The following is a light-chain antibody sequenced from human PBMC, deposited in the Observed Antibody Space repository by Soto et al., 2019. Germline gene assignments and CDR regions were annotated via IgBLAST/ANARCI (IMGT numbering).Light chain of an antibody. V-gene: IGLV2-14*01. J-gene: IGLJ1*01. CDR2: AVT. CDR1: SSDVGGYNY. Sequence: QSALTQPASVSGSPGQSITISCTGTSSDVGGYNYVSWYQQHPGKAPKLMIYAVTNRPSGVSNRVSGSKSGNTASLTISGLQAEDEADYYCSSYTSSSTLVFGTGTKLTVL. CDR3: SSYTSSSTLV.